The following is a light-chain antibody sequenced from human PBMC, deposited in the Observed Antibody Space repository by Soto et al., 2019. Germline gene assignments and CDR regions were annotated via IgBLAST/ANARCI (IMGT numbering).Light chain of an antibody. CDR3: QQYKKWPLIT. CDR1: QSISIG. V-gene: IGKV3D-15*01. Sequence: DILMQQPPATLSWHPAEKDNRSCRASQSISIGLARYRQKPGQAPRLLIYGASTRATGTPARFSGSVCGTAFTLTISSLQSEDFALYDGQQYKKWPLITGGQVTRLEIK. J-gene: IGKJ5*01. CDR2: GAS.